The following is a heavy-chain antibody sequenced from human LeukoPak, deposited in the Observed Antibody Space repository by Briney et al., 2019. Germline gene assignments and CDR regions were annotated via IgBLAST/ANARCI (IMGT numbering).Heavy chain of an antibody. V-gene: IGHV3-7*01. CDR3: ARMGILWFGELLYPNQYYFDY. CDR1: GFTFFNYW. Sequence: GGSLRLSCAASGFTFFNYWMSWVRQAPGKGLEWVANIKQDGSEKYYVDSVKGRFTISRDNAKNSLYLQMNSLRAEDTAVYYCARMGILWFGELLYPNQYYFDYWGQGTLVTVSS. CDR2: IKQDGSEK. J-gene: IGHJ4*02. D-gene: IGHD3-10*01.